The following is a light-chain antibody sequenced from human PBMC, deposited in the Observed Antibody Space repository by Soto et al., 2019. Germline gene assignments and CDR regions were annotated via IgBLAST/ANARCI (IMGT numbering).Light chain of an antibody. Sequence: EIVLTQSPGTLSLSPGERATLSCRASQSVSSSYLAWYQQKPGQAPRLLIYGPSSRATGIPDRFSGSGSGTDFTVTMSRLEAEDFAVYYCQQYGSSLFTFGGGTKVEIK. V-gene: IGKV3-20*01. CDR1: QSVSSSY. CDR2: GPS. CDR3: QQYGSSLFT. J-gene: IGKJ4*01.